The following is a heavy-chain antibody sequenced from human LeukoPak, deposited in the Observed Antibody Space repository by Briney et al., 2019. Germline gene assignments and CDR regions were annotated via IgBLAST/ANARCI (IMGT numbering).Heavy chain of an antibody. Sequence: GGSVKVSCKASGYTFTNYHINWVRQAPGQGLEWMGWINPNNGDSGFAQTFQGRVTITRDTAMTTAYMELSSLTSEDTAIYFCARTTSFTASGYDYWGQGTLVTVSS. D-gene: IGHD6-25*01. J-gene: IGHJ4*02. CDR3: ARTTSFTASGYDY. CDR2: INPNNGDS. CDR1: GYTFTNYH. V-gene: IGHV1-8*03.